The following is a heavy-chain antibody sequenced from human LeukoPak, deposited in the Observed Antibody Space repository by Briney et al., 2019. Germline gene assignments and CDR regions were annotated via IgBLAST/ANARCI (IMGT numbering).Heavy chain of an antibody. V-gene: IGHV4-4*07. Sequence: SETLSLTCTVSGGSISSYYWSWIRQPSGKGLEWIGRIYSSGSTNYNPSLKSRVSMSVDTSKNQFSLKLTSVTAADTAVYYCARGGKATVVTMWGQGILVTVSS. CDR1: GGSISSYY. J-gene: IGHJ4*02. CDR3: ARGGKATVVTM. D-gene: IGHD4-23*01. CDR2: IYSSGST.